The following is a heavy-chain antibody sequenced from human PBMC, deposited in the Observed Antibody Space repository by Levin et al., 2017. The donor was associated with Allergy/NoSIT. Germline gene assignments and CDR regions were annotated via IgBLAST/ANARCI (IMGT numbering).Heavy chain of an antibody. CDR2: ISSKPDGSAS. V-gene: IGHV3-15*01. J-gene: IGHJ4*02. CDR1: GFSLSNSW. D-gene: IGHD6-19*01. CDR3: STRFQW. Sequence: GGSLRLSCAASGFSLSNSWMNWVRQAPGKGLEWIGRISSKPDGSASDYAAPLKGRFTISRDDSTNTLHLQMNRLKGEDTGLYYGSTRFQWWGQGTLVTVSS.